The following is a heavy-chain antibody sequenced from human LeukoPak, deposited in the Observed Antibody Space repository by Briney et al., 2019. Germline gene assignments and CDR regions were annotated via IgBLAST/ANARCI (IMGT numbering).Heavy chain of an antibody. CDR1: GFTFSSYA. D-gene: IGHD3-3*01. CDR3: ARERQNKDFWSGGDY. V-gene: IGHV3-23*01. CDR2: ISGSGGST. Sequence: GGSLRLSCSASGFTFSSYAMSWVRQAPGKGLEWVSAISGSGGSTYYADSVKGRFTISRDNSKNTLYLQMNSLRAEDTAVYYCARERQNKDFWSGGDYWGQGTLVTVSS. J-gene: IGHJ4*02.